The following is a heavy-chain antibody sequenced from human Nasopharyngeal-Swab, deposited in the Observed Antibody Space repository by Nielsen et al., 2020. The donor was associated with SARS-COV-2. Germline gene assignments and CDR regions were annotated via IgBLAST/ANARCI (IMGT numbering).Heavy chain of an antibody. V-gene: IGHV3-30*18. Sequence: GGSLRLSCAVSGFTFSSYGMHWVRQAPGKGLEWVAVISYDGSNKYYADSVKGRFTISRDNSKNTLYLQMNSLRAEDTAVYYCANSDFWSGYYKPHYYYYGMDVWGQGTTVTVSS. D-gene: IGHD3-3*01. CDR2: ISYDGSNK. CDR1: GFTFSSYG. CDR3: ANSDFWSGYYKPHYYYYGMDV. J-gene: IGHJ6*02.